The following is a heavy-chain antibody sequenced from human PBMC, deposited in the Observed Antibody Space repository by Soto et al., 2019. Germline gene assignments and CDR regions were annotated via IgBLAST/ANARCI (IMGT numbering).Heavy chain of an antibody. D-gene: IGHD1-26*01. V-gene: IGHV1-2*02. CDR1: GYTFTGDY. Sequence: ASVNVSCKASGYTFTGDYMHWVRQAPGQGLEWMGWINPNSGGTNYAQKFQGRVTMTRDTSISTAYMELRSLRSDDTAVYYCARFLDSGSYYVSLNFDSWGKGTLVTVSS. CDR3: ARFLDSGSYYVSLNFDS. J-gene: IGHJ4*02. CDR2: INPNSGGT.